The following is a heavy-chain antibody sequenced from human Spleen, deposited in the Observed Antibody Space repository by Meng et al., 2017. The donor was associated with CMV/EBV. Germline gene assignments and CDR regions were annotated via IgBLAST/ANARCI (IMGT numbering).Heavy chain of an antibody. CDR3: ARESGLRFGELEFYYGMDV. CDR2: IKQDGSEK. Sequence: GESLKISCAASGFTFSNYWRSWVRQAPGKGLEWVANIKQDGSEKYYVDSVKGRFTISRDNVKNSLYLQMDSLRAEDTAVYYCARESGLRFGELEFYYGMDVWGQGTTVTVSS. V-gene: IGHV3-7*01. CDR1: GFTFSNYW. D-gene: IGHD3-16*01. J-gene: IGHJ6*02.